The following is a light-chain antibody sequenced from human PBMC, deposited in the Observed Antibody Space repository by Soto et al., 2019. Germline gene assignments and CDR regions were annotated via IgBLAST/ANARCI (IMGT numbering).Light chain of an antibody. J-gene: IGKJ5*01. CDR2: GAS. V-gene: IGKV3-20*01. CDR1: QSVSSSY. Sequence: EIVLTQSPGTLSLSPKERATIYCRASQSVSSSYLAWYQQKPGQAPRLLIYGASSRATGIPYRFSGSGSGKDFTLSICRLEPEDFAVYYCQQYGSSPPITFGQGTRLESK. CDR3: QQYGSSPPIT.